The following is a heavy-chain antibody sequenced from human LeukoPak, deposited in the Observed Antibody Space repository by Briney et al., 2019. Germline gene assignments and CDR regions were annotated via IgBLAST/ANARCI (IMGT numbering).Heavy chain of an antibody. CDR2: IRYSGSA. CDR1: GDSISNYY. J-gene: IGHJ4*02. D-gene: IGHD3-22*01. V-gene: IGHV4-59*08. CDR3: ARLVYDSRGYYFDY. Sequence: PSETLSLTCTVSGDSISNYYWSWIRQPPGKGLEWIGYIRYSGSANYNPSLRSRVTTSTDTSKNQFFLKLSSVTAADTAVYHCARLVYDSRGYYFDYWGQGTLVIVSS.